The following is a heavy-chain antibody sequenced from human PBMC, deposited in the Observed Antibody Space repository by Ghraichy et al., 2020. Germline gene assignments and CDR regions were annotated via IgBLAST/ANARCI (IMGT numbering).Heavy chain of an antibody. J-gene: IGHJ6*04. V-gene: IGHV3-74*01. CDR3: ARDGFTYGYYYYYAMDV. D-gene: IGHD5-18*01. CDR2: INTDGSGI. Sequence: GGSLRLSCAASGFTFSSYWMHWVRQAPGMGLVWVARINTDGSGISYADSVQGRFTVSRDNAKNTLFLQMDSLRAEDTALYYCARDGFTYGYYYYYAMDVWGEGTPVTVSS. CDR1: GFTFSSYW.